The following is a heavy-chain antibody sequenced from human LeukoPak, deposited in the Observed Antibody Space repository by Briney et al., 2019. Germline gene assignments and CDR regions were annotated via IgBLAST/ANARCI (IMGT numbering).Heavy chain of an antibody. CDR3: AREGGCRWHWFDP. J-gene: IGHJ5*02. D-gene: IGHD2-15*01. V-gene: IGHV4-59*01. CDR1: GGSISSYF. CDR2: IYDSGST. Sequence: NPSETLSLTCTVSGGSISSYFWSWIRQPPGKGLEWIGYIYDSGSTNYNPSLKSRVTISVDTPKNQFSLKLSSVTAADTAVYYCAREGGCRWHWFDPWGQGTLVTVSS.